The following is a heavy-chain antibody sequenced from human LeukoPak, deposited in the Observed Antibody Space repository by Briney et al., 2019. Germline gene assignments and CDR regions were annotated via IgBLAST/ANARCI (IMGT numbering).Heavy chain of an antibody. CDR3: ARDGFGTGSN. J-gene: IGHJ4*02. Sequence: PGGSLRLSCAASGFTFDDHAMHWVRQSPGKGLEWVSGISWNSGSVGYVDSVKGRFTISRDNAKNSLYLQMNTLRADDTAVYYCARDGFGTGSNWGQGTLVTVSS. CDR2: ISWNSGSV. V-gene: IGHV3-9*01. CDR1: GFTFDDHA. D-gene: IGHD3-16*01.